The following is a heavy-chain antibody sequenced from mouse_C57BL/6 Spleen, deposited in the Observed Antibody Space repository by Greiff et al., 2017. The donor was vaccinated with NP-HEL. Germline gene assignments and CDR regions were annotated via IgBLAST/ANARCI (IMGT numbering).Heavy chain of an antibody. V-gene: IGHV1-66*01. Sequence: QVQLQQSGPELVKPGASVKMSCKASGYSFTSYYIHWVKQRPGQGLEWIGWIYPGSGNTKYNEKFKGKATLTADTSSSTAYMQLSSLTSEDSAVYDCARDLGTGLDWYVDVWGTGTTVTVSS. CDR2: IYPGSGNT. CDR1: GYSFTSYY. J-gene: IGHJ1*03. D-gene: IGHD4-1*01. CDR3: ARDLGTGLDWYVDV.